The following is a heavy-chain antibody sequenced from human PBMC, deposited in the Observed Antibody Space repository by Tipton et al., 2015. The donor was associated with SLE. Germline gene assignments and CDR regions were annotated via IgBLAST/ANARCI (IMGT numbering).Heavy chain of an antibody. CDR3: ARDGGAFDI. V-gene: IGHV4-59*01. Sequence: TLSLTCTVSGGSISSYYWSWIRQPPGKGLEWIGYIYYSGSTNYNPSLKSRVNISIDTSKNQFSLNLNSVTAAGTAMYYCARDGGAFDIWGQGTMVTVSS. J-gene: IGHJ3*02. CDR1: GGSISSYY. CDR2: IYYSGST.